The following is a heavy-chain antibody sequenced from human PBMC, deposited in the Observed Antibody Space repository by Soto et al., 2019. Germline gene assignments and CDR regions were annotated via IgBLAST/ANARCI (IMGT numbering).Heavy chain of an antibody. CDR3: ASYDYDCWSGYYTGDY. CDR2: ISYDGSNK. CDR1: GFTFSSYA. J-gene: IGHJ4*02. D-gene: IGHD3-3*01. V-gene: IGHV3-30-3*01. Sequence: QVQLVESGGGVVQPGRSLRLSCAASGFTFSSYAMHWVRQAPGKWLEWVAVISYDGSNKYYADSVKGRFTISRDNSKNTLYLQMNSLRAEDTAVYYCASYDYDCWSGYYTGDYWGQGTLVTVSS.